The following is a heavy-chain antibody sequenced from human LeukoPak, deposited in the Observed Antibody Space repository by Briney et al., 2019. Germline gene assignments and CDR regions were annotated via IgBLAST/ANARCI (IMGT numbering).Heavy chain of an antibody. CDR2: NNHSGST. V-gene: IGHV4-39*07. Sequence: SETLSLTCTVSGGSISSSSYYWGWIRQPPGKGLEWIGENNHSGSTNYNPSLKSRVTISVDTSKNQFSLKLSSVTAADTAVYYCARGASSSVWDYWGQGTLVTVSS. CDR3: ARGASSSVWDY. J-gene: IGHJ4*02. D-gene: IGHD6-13*01. CDR1: GGSISSSSYY.